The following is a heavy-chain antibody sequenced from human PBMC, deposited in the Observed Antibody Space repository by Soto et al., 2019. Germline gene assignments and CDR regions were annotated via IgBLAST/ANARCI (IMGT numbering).Heavy chain of an antibody. CDR3: ARKKGYSYGPHYFDY. CDR1: GGSVSSGCDY. V-gene: IGHV4-31*03. Sequence: SETLSLTCPVSGGSVSSGCDYWSWIRQHPGKGLEWIGYIYYSGNTFYNPSLKSRVTISVDTSKNQFSPKLSSVTAADTAVYYCARKKGYSYGPHYFDYWGQGTRVTVSS. CDR2: IYYSGNT. D-gene: IGHD5-18*01. J-gene: IGHJ4*02.